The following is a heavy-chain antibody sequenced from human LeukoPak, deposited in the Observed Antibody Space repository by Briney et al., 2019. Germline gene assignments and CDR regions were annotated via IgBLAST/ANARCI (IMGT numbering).Heavy chain of an antibody. J-gene: IGHJ5*02. D-gene: IGHD4-17*01. V-gene: IGHV3-7*01. CDR3: ARAPGEGWFDP. CDR1: GFTFSSYW. Sequence: GGSLRLYCAASGFTFSSYWMSWVRQAPGKGLEWVASIKQDGSEKYYVDSVKGRFTISRDNAKNSLYLQMNSLRAEDTALYYCARAPGEGWFDPWGQGTLVTVSS. CDR2: IKQDGSEK.